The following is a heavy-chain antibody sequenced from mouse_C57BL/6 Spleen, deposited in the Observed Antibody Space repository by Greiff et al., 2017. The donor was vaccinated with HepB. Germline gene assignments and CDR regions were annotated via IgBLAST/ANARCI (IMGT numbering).Heavy chain of an antibody. D-gene: IGHD2-4*01. CDR1: GFSLTSYG. V-gene: IGHV2-2*01. CDR3: ARNFERLRTWFAY. J-gene: IGHJ3*01. CDR2: IWSGGST. Sequence: VMLVESGPGLVQPSQSLSITCTVSGFSLTSYGVHWVRQSPGKGLEWLGVIWSGGSTDYNAAFISRLSISKDNSKSQVFFKMNSLQADDTAIYYCARNFERLRTWFAYWGQGTLVTVSA.